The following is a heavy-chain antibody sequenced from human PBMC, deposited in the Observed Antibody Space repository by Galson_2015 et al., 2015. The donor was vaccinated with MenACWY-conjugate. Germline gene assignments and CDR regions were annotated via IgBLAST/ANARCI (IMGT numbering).Heavy chain of an antibody. V-gene: IGHV3-30*18. J-gene: IGHJ4*02. D-gene: IGHD3-10*01. CDR3: AKGSMVRGIIITLDY. Sequence: SLRLSCAASGFTFSGYGMHWVRQAPGKGLEWVAVISYDGSNKYYADSVKGRFSISRDNSKNTLYLQMNSLRAEDTAVYYCAKGSMVRGIIITLDYWGQGTLVTVSS. CDR2: ISYDGSNK. CDR1: GFTFSGYG.